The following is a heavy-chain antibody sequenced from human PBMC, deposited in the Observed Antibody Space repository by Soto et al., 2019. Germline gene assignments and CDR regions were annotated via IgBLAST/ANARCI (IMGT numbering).Heavy chain of an antibody. CDR1: TFSMYS. Sequence: EVQVVESGGGLVKPGGSLRLSCNFTFSMYSMNWVRQAPGKGLAWVASISSGSAFIKYADSVKGRFSISRDNAKNSVSLQMNSLRAEDTAMYYCTRDQGGSYDSWFDPWGRGTLVTVSS. D-gene: IGHD1-26*01. CDR2: ISSGSAFI. V-gene: IGHV3-21*01. CDR3: TRDQGGSYDSWFDP. J-gene: IGHJ5*02.